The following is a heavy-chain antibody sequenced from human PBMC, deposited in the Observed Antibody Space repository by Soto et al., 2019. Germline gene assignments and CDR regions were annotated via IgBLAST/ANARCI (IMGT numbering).Heavy chain of an antibody. J-gene: IGHJ6*02. CDR3: ARIRGRGSGWSHYYYGMDV. CDR1: GFSLSNARMG. CDR2: IFSNDEK. D-gene: IGHD6-19*01. Sequence: QVTLKESGPVLVKPTETLTLTCTVSGFSLSNARMGVSWIRQPPGKALEWLAHIFSNDEKSYSTSLKSRLTISKDTSKSQVVLTMTNMDPVDTATYYCARIRGRGSGWSHYYYGMDVWGQGTTVTVSS. V-gene: IGHV2-26*01.